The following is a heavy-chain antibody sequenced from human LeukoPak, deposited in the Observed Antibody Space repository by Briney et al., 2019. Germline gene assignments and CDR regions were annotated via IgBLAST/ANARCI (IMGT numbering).Heavy chain of an antibody. CDR1: GYTLTELS. J-gene: IGHJ1*01. V-gene: IGHV1-24*01. D-gene: IGHD4-23*01. CDR3: ARDADRWQRELYLQH. CDR2: FDPEDGET. Sequence: GASVKVSCKVSGYTLTELSMHWVRQAPGKWLEWMGGFDPEDGETIYAQKFQGRVTMTRDTSTSTVYMELSSLRSEDTAVYYCARDADRWQRELYLQHWGQGTLVTVSS.